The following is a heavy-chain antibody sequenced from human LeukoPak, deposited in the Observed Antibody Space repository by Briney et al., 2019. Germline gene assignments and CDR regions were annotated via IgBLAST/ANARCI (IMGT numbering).Heavy chain of an antibody. CDR3: SKWGDYDVLTGYYDSDF. J-gene: IGHJ4*02. Sequence: GGSLRLSCAASGFTFNNYAMSWVRQAPGKGLEWVSAILGSGRSAYYADSVKGRFTISRDNSKNSLFLQMNSLRVGDTALYYCSKWGDYDVLTGYYDSDFWGQGTLVTVSA. CDR1: GFTFNNYA. V-gene: IGHV3-23*01. D-gene: IGHD3-9*01. CDR2: ILGSGRSA.